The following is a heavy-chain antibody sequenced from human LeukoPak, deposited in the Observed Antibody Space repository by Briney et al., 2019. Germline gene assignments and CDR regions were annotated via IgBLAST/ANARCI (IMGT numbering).Heavy chain of an antibody. CDR2: ITGDGGGT. CDR3: ARGFIAAAGTFLFGY. Sequence: GGSLRLSCAASGFTFRSYVMSWVRQTPEKGLEWVSAITGDGGGTNHADSVKGRFTIFRDNPKNTLYLQMNSLRAEDTAVYYCARGFIAAAGTFLFGYWGQGTLVTVSS. J-gene: IGHJ4*02. D-gene: IGHD6-13*01. V-gene: IGHV3-23*01. CDR1: GFTFRSYV.